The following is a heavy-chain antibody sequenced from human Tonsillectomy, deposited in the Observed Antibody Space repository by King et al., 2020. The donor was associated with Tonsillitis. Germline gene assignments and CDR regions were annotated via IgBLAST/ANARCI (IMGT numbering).Heavy chain of an antibody. CDR3: STIGSYAGDN. Sequence: VQLVESGGGLVKPGGSLRISCAASGFTFSNAWMSWVRQAPGKGLEWVGRIKSKADGGTTDYAAPVKGRFTISRDDSKNTLYLQMNSLKSEDTAVYYCSTIGSYAGDNWGQGTLVTVSS. V-gene: IGHV3-15*01. D-gene: IGHD3-16*01. J-gene: IGHJ4*02. CDR1: GFTFSNAW. CDR2: IKSKADGGTT.